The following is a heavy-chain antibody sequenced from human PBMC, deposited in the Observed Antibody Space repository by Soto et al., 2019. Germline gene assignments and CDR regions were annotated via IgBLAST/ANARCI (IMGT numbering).Heavy chain of an antibody. CDR3: ETEENYGYGGTNGSLAY. CDR1: GYTFTTYY. V-gene: IGHV1-46*01. J-gene: IGHJ4*02. D-gene: IGHD3-16*01. Sequence: ASVKVSCKASGYTFTTYYMHWVRQAPGQGLEWMGIINTSGGSITYAQKFQGRVTMTRDTSTSTVYMELSSLRSEDTAVYYCETEENYGYGGTNGSLAYWGLGVLVTVSS. CDR2: INTSGGSI.